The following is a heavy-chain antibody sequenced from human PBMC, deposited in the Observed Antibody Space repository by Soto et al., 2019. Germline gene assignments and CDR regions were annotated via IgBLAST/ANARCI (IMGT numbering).Heavy chain of an antibody. Sequence: EVQLVESGGGVIQPGGSLRLSCVVSGFTVSSANYMSWVRQAPGKGLEWVSVIYSAGTTYYADSVKGRFTISRDNSKNTLYLQMNSLRAEDTAVYYCHGYGYWGQGTLVTVSS. V-gene: IGHV3-53*01. CDR1: GFTVSSANY. CDR3: HGYGY. CDR2: IYSAGTT. D-gene: IGHD5-12*01. J-gene: IGHJ4*02.